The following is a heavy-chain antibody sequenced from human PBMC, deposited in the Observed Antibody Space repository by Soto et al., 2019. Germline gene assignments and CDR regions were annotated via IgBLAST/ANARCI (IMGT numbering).Heavy chain of an antibody. V-gene: IGHV4-59*01. CDR3: ARGYCSSTSCYIWDNWFDP. CDR1: GGSISRYY. Sequence: PSETLSLTCTVSGGSISRYYWSWIRQPPGKGLEWIGYIYYSGRTNYNPPLKSRVTISVDTSKNQFSLKLSSVTAADTAVYYCARGYCSSTSCYIWDNWFDPWGQGTLVTVSS. J-gene: IGHJ5*02. D-gene: IGHD2-2*02. CDR2: IYYSGRT.